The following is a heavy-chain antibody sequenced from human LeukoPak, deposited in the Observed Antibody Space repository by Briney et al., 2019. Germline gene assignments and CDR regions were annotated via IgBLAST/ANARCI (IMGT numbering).Heavy chain of an antibody. J-gene: IGHJ4*02. CDR2: IRSKAYGGTT. CDR3: GTPAAISYMDDY. D-gene: IGHD2-2*02. Sequence: IRSKAYGGTTEYAASVKGRFTISRDDSKSIAYLQMNSLKTEDTAVYYCGTPAAISYMDDYWGQGTLVX. V-gene: IGHV3-49*02.